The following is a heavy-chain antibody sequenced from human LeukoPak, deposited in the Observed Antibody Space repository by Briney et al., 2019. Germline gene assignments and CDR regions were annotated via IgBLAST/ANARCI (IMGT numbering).Heavy chain of an antibody. CDR2: ISGSGGST. CDR1: GFTFSSYA. CDR3: ARENGDDSSGYYWGGSADY. Sequence: PGGSLRLSCAASGFTFSSYAMSWVRQAPGKGLEWVSAISGSGGSTYYADSVKGRFTISRDNAKNSLYLEMNSLRAEDTAVYYCARENGDDSSGYYWGGSADYWSQGTQVTVSS. J-gene: IGHJ4*02. D-gene: IGHD3-22*01. V-gene: IGHV3-23*01.